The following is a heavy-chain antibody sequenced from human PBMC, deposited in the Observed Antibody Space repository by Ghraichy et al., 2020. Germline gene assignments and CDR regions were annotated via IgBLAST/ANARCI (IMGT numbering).Heavy chain of an antibody. V-gene: IGHV3-33*01. CDR2: IWYDGSNK. J-gene: IGHJ3*02. Sequence: GESLNISCAASGFTFSSYGMHWVRQAPGKGLEWVAVIWYDGSNKYYADSVKGRFTISRDNSKNTLYLQMNSLRAEDTAVYYCARATYYYDSSELNAFDIWGQGTMVTVSS. D-gene: IGHD3-22*01. CDR3: ARATYYYDSSELNAFDI. CDR1: GFTFSSYG.